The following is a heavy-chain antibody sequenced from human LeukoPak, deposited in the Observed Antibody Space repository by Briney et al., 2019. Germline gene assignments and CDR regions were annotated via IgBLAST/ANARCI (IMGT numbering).Heavy chain of an antibody. D-gene: IGHD6-19*01. CDR2: IIPILGIA. CDR3: ARTTIAVAGSWIEYFQH. Sequence: SVKVSCKASGGTFSSYAITWVRQAPGQGLEWMGRIIPILGIANYAQKFQGRVTITADKSTSTAYMELSSLRSEDTAVYYCARTTIAVAGSWIEYFQHWGQGTLVTVSS. J-gene: IGHJ1*01. CDR1: GGTFSSYA. V-gene: IGHV1-69*04.